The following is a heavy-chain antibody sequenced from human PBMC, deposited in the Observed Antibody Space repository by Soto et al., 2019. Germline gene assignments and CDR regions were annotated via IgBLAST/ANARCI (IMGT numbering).Heavy chain of an antibody. J-gene: IGHJ1*01. D-gene: IGHD6-6*01. CDR1: GGSISSGGYY. CDR3: ARVLSSSSGLYFQH. V-gene: IGHV4-31*03. Sequence: PSETLSLTCTVSGGSISSGGYYWSWIRQHPGKGLEWIGYIYYSASTYYNPSLKSRVTISVDTSKNQFSLKLSSVTAADTAVYYCARVLSSSSGLYFQHWGQGTLVTVSS. CDR2: IYYSAST.